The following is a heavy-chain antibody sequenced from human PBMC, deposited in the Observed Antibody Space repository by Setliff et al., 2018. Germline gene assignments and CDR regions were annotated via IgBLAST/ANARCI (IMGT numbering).Heavy chain of an antibody. D-gene: IGHD2-2*01. CDR3: TRHEDRNKCTSSSCYRENDAFDV. CDR1: GYIFTNYW. Sequence: GESLKIYCKASGYIFTNYWIGWVRQMPGKGLEWMGVIYPGDSDTRYSPSFQGQATISADKSINTAYLQWSSLKASDTAIYYCTRHEDRNKCTSSSCYRENDAFDVWGQGAMVTVSS. V-gene: IGHV5-51*01. J-gene: IGHJ3*01. CDR2: IYPGDSDT.